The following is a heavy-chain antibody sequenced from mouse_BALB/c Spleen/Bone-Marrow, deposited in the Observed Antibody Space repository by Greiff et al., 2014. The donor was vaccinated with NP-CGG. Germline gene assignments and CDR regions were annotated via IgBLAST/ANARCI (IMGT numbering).Heavy chain of an antibody. CDR3: ARSEYFGSSYDY. Sequence: LVESGPELVKPGASVKMSSKASGYTFTSYVMHWMKQKPGQGLEWIGYINPYNDGTKYNETFKGKATLTSDKSSSTAYMDLSSLTSEDSAVYFCARSEYFGSSYDYWGQGTTLTVSS. CDR2: INPYNDGT. J-gene: IGHJ2*01. D-gene: IGHD1-1*01. V-gene: IGHV1-14*01. CDR1: GYTFTSYV.